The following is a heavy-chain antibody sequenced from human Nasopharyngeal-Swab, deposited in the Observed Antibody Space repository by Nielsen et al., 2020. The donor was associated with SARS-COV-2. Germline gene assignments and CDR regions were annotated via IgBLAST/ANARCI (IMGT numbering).Heavy chain of an antibody. Sequence: GESLKISCAASGFTFSSYAMHWVRQAPGKGLEWVAVISYDGSNKYYADSVKGRFTISRDNSKNTLYLQMNSLRAEDMAVYYCATELAAGPVFDYWGQGTLVTVSS. CDR3: ATELAAGPVFDY. D-gene: IGHD6-13*01. CDR1: GFTFSSYA. V-gene: IGHV3-30*04. CDR2: ISYDGSNK. J-gene: IGHJ4*02.